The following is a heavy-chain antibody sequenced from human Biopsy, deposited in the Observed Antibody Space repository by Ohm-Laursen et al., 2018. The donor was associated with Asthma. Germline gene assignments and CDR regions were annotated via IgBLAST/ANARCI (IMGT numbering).Heavy chain of an antibody. CDR1: GGTLNDYA. CDR2: ISPIFGSI. Sequence: VKISCKSSGGTLNDYAINWVRQAPGQGLEWMGGISPIFGSIKYAQKFQDRVTISADVFRNTVHLELSSLRSEDTAVLYCAKARCYYFYCDMEVWGQGTTVTVSS. D-gene: IGHD3-3*01. CDR3: AKARCYYFYCDMEV. V-gene: IGHV1-69*13. J-gene: IGHJ6*02.